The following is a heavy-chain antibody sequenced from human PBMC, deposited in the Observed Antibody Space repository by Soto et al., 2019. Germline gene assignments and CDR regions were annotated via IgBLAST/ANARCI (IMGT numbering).Heavy chain of an antibody. D-gene: IGHD3-3*01. J-gene: IGHJ4*02. CDR2: IYYSGST. CDR1: GGSISSGDYY. V-gene: IGHV4-30-4*01. CDR3: ARGRTITIFGVVTRYYFDY. Sequence: QVQLQESGPGLVKPSQTLSLTCTVSGGSISSGDYYWSWIRQPPGKGLEWIGYIYYSGSTYYNPSLKSRVTISVDTSKNQFSLKLSSVTAADTAVYYCARGRTITIFGVVTRYYFDYWGQGTLVTVSS.